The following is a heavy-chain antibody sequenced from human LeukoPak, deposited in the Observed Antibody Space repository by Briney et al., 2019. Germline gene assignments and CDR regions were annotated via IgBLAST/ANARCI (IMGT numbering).Heavy chain of an antibody. CDR1: GYTFTSYY. CDR3: ARDSSGYYIGDGFDP. D-gene: IGHD3-22*01. V-gene: IGHV1-46*01. CDR2: INPSGGST. J-gene: IGHJ5*02. Sequence: ASVKVSCKASGYTFTSYYMHWVRQAPGQGLEWMGIINPSGGSTSYAQKFQGRVTMTRDTSTSTVYMELSSLRSEDTAVYYCARDSSGYYIGDGFDPWGQGTLVTVSS.